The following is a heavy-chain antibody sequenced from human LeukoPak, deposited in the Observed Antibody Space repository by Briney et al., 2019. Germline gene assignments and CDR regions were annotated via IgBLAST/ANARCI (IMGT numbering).Heavy chain of an antibody. CDR1: GFTFSSYG. J-gene: IGHJ4*02. CDR2: IRYDGSNK. D-gene: IGHD3-3*01. CDR3: ARVFGETFDY. Sequence: PGGSLRLSCAASGFTFSSYGMHWVRQAPGKGLEWVAFIRYDGSNKYYADSVKGRFTISRDNSKNTLYLQMNSLRAEDTAVYYCARVFGETFDYWGQGTLVTVSS. V-gene: IGHV3-30*02.